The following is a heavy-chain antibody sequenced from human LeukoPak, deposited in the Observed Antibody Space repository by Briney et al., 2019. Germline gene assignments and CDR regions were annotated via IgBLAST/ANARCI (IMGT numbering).Heavy chain of an antibody. Sequence: GGSRRLSCAASGFTFSSYGMHWVRQAPGKGLEWVAVIWYDGSNKYYADSVKCRFTISRDNSKNTLYLQMNSLRAEDTAVYYCAREYSSSWYLWFDPWGQGTLVTVSS. J-gene: IGHJ5*02. CDR2: IWYDGSNK. D-gene: IGHD6-13*01. V-gene: IGHV3-33*01. CDR1: GFTFSSYG. CDR3: AREYSSSWYLWFDP.